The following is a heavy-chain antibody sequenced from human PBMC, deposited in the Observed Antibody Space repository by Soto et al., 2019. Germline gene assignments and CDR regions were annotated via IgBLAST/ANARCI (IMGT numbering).Heavy chain of an antibody. CDR2: ISKDGSRK. V-gene: IGHV3-30*18. CDR3: ANPSGYYFGLGGHDEASDM. J-gene: IGHJ3*02. D-gene: IGHD3-10*01. CDR1: GFMFSGFG. Sequence: QAQLVESGGGAVQPGRSLRLSCAASGFMFSGFGMHWVRQAPGKGLQWVAGISKDGSRKYYVDSVKGRFTISRDNSRKTLYLQMNSLRAEDTAVYFCANPSGYYFGLGGHDEASDMWGQGTVVTVFS.